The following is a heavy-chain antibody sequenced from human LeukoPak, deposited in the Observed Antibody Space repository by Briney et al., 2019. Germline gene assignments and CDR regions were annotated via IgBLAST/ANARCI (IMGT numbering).Heavy chain of an antibody. D-gene: IGHD6-13*01. Sequence: GGSVRLSCVASGFTFSTYGMHWVRQAPGKGLEWVAVISYDGSIKYYADSVQGRFTISRDNSKNTLYLQMSSLRAEDTAVYYCAKDNRLSLAAAYDYWGQGTLVTVSS. CDR1: GFTFSTYG. J-gene: IGHJ4*02. CDR2: ISYDGSIK. V-gene: IGHV3-30*18. CDR3: AKDNRLSLAAAYDY.